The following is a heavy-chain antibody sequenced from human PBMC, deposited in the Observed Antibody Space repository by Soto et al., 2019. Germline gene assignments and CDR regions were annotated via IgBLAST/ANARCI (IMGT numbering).Heavy chain of an antibody. CDR1: GDSVSSNSAA. D-gene: IGHD3-10*01. V-gene: IGHV6-1*01. CDR2: TYYRSTWYN. CDR3: ARTEQTVAGETPSYYFDY. J-gene: IGHJ4*02. Sequence: SQTLSLPCAISGDSVSSNSAAWNWIRQSPSRGLEWLGRTYYRSTWYNDYAVSVKSRITINPDTSKNQFSLQLNSVTPEDTAVYYCARTEQTVAGETPSYYFDYWGQGTLVTVSS.